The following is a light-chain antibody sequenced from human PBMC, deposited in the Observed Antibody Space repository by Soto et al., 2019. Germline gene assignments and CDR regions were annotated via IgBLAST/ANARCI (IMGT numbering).Light chain of an antibody. Sequence: EIVLTQSPGTLSLSPGERATLSCRVSQSVSSSYLAWYQQKPGQAPRLLIYGASSRATGIPDRFSGSGSGTDFTLTSSRLEPEDFAVYYCQQYGSSRTFGQGTKVEIK. CDR2: GAS. CDR3: QQYGSSRT. CDR1: QSVSSSY. V-gene: IGKV3-20*01. J-gene: IGKJ1*01.